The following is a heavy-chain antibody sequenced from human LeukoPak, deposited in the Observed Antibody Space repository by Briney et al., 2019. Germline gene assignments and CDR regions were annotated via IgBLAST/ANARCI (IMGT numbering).Heavy chain of an antibody. CDR1: GFAFSNFA. CDR2: ISGSGDST. V-gene: IGHV3-23*01. J-gene: IGHJ4*02. D-gene: IGHD5-24*01. Sequence: GGSLRLSCAVSGFAFSNFAMSWVRRAPGKGLEWVSAISGSGDSTSYADSVKGRFTISRDNSKNTLYLHMNSLRAEDLAVYYCATADGYNYNPSFDYWGQGTLVTVSS. CDR3: ATADGYNYNPSFDY.